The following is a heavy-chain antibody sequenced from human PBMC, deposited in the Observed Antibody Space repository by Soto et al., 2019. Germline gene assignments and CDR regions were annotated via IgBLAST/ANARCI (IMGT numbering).Heavy chain of an antibody. D-gene: IGHD1-26*01. J-gene: IGHJ6*03. CDR1: GYTFTSYA. Sequence: QVQLVQSGAEVKKPGASVKVSCKASGYTFTSYAMHWVRQAPGQRLEWMGWINAGNGNTKYSQKFQGRVTITRDTSAGNAYMELSSLRLEDTAVYFCARESAGAGGNKIYYCYCYMDVGGKGTTVTVSS. V-gene: IGHV1-3*01. CDR2: INAGNGNT. CDR3: ARESAGAGGNKIYYCYCYMDV.